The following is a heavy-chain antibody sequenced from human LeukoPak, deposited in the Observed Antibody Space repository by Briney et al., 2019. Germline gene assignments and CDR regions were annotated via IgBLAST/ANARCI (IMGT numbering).Heavy chain of an antibody. J-gene: IGHJ4*02. CDR1: GFTFSSYA. Sequence: GGSLRLSCAASGFTFSSYAMSWVRQAPGKGLKWVSAISGSGGSTYYADSVKGRFTISRDNSKNTLYLQMNSLRAEDTAVYYCAKGHVSSGWFFDYWGQGTLVTVSS. D-gene: IGHD6-19*01. CDR2: ISGSGGST. CDR3: AKGHVSSGWFFDY. V-gene: IGHV3-23*01.